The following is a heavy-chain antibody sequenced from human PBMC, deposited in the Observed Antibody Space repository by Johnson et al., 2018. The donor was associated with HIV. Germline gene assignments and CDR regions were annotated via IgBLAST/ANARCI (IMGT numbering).Heavy chain of an antibody. D-gene: IGHD6-13*01. CDR1: GLTVSSNY. CDR2: IYSGTNT. V-gene: IGHV3-66*01. J-gene: IGHJ3*02. CDR3: ARGKGAAAAEAFDI. Sequence: VQLVESGGGLVQPGGSLRLSCVASGLTVSSNYMSWVRQAPGGGLECVSVIYSGTNTYYADSVKGRFTISRDNSTNTLYLQMNSLRAGDTAVYYCARGKGAAAAEAFDIWGQGTMVTVSS.